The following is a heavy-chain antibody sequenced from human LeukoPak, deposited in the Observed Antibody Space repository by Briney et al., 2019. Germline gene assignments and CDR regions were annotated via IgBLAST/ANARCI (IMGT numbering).Heavy chain of an antibody. CDR3: ARVLNTAMIDQ. V-gene: IGHV4-31*03. D-gene: IGHD5-18*01. CDR2: IYYSGST. J-gene: IGHJ4*02. CDR1: GGSIRSGGYY. Sequence: SETLSLTCTVSGGSIRSGGYYWSWLRQHPGKGLEWIGYIYYSGSTYYNPSLKSRVNISIDTSKNQFSLKLSSVTAADTAVYYCARVLNTAMIDQWGQGTLVTVSS.